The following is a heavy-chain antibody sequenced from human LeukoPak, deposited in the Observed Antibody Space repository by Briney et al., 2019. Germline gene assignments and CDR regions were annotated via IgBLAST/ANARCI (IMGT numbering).Heavy chain of an antibody. CDR3: AKADIVVVVAANLDY. CDR2: ISYDGSNK. J-gene: IGHJ4*02. CDR1: GFTFSSYG. D-gene: IGHD2-15*01. V-gene: IGHV3-30*18. Sequence: GSLRLSCAASGFTFSSYGMHWVRQAPGKGLEWVAVISYDGSNKYYADSVKGRFTISRDNSKNTLYLQMNSLRAEDTAVYYCAKADIVVVVAANLDYWGQGTLVTVSS.